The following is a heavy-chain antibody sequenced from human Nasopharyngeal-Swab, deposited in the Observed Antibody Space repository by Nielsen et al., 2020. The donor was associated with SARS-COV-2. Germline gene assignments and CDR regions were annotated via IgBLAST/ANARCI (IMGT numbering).Heavy chain of an antibody. D-gene: IGHD2-15*01. CDR2: IKSKTDGGTT. V-gene: IGHV3-15*01. CDR3: TTGNGYCSGGSCYQPRYYYGMDV. J-gene: IGHJ6*02. Sequence: WIRQPPGKGLEWVGRIKSKTDGGTTDYAAPVKGRFTISRDDSKNTLYLQMNSLKTEHTAVYYCTTGNGYCSGGSCYQPRYYYGMDVWGQGTTVTVSS.